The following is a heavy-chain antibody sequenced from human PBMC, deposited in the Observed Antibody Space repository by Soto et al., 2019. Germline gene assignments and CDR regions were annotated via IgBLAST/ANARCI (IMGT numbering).Heavy chain of an antibody. CDR3: ARGGASPDYDFWSGYYRDAYYGMDV. D-gene: IGHD3-3*01. CDR2: ISSSSSYI. CDR1: GFTFSSYS. V-gene: IGHV3-21*01. Sequence: LSCAASGFTFSSYSMNWVRQAPGKGLEWVSSISSSSSYIYYADSVKGRFTISRDNAKNSLYLQMNSLRAEDTAVYYCARGGASPDYDFWSGYYRDAYYGMDVWVQGTTVTVSS. J-gene: IGHJ6*02.